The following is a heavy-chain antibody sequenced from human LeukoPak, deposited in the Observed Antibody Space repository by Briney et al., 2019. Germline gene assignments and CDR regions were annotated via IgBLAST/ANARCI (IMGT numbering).Heavy chain of an antibody. V-gene: IGHV6-1*01. CDR1: GDSVSSNSAA. CDR3: ARDQVVSSGYYYKYYFDY. J-gene: IGHJ4*02. CDR2: TYYRSKWYN. D-gene: IGHD3-22*01. Sequence: SQTLSLTCAISGDSVSSNSAAWNWIRPSQSRGLEWLGSTYYRSKWYNDYAVSVKSRITINPDTSKNQFSLHLNSVTPEDTAVYYCARDQVVSSGYYYKYYFDYWGQGTLVTVSS.